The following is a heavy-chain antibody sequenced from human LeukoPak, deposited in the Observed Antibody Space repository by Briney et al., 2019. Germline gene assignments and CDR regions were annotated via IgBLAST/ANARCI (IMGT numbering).Heavy chain of an antibody. CDR2: IYPGDSDT. D-gene: IGHD3-22*01. CDR1: GYSFTSYW. Sequence: GASLQISCKGSGYSFTSYWIGWVRPLPGKGLEWMGIIYPGDSDTRYSPSFQGQVTISADKSISTAYLQWSSLKASDTAMYYCASQYYDSSGYYDWGQGTLVTVSS. CDR3: ASQYYDSSGYYD. J-gene: IGHJ4*02. V-gene: IGHV5-51*01.